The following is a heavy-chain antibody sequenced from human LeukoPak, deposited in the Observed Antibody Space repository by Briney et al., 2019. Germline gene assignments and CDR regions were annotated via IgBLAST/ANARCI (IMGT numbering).Heavy chain of an antibody. CDR2: ISGSGGST. CDR3: AKVMKPYYDFWSGYYPSDY. CDR1: GFTFSSYA. V-gene: IGHV3-23*01. D-gene: IGHD3-3*01. J-gene: IGHJ4*02. Sequence: GGSLRLSCAASGFTFSSYAMSWVRQAPGKGLEWVSAISGSGGSTYYADSVRGRFTISRDNSKNTLYLQMNSLRAEDTAVYYCAKVMKPYYDFWSGYYPSDYWGQGTLVIVSS.